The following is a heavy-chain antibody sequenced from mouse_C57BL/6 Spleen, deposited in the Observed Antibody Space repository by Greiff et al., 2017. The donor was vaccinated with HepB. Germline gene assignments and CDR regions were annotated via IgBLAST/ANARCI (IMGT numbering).Heavy chain of an antibody. V-gene: IGHV6-3*01. CDR3: TAGPYAMDY. J-gene: IGHJ4*01. CDR1: GFTFSNYW. CDR2: IRLKSDNYAT. Sequence: EVMLVESGGGLVQPGGSMKLSCVASGFTFSNYWMNWVRQSPEKGLEWVAQIRLKSDNYATHYAESVKGRFTISRDDSKSIVYLQMNNLRAEDTGIYYCTAGPYAMDYWGQGTSVTVSS. D-gene: IGHD3-3*01.